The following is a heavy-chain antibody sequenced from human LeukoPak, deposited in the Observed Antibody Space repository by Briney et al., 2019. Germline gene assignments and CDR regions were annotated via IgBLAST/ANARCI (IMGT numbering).Heavy chain of an antibody. CDR3: AKEGTAXKPXXLDH. CDR2: IRYDGSDK. J-gene: IGHJ4*02. D-gene: IGHD1/OR15-1a*01. V-gene: IGHV3-30*02. CDR1: GFIFTDCG. Sequence: PGGSLRLSCAASGFIFTDCGMHWVRQAPGKGLEWLTFIRYDGSDKYYADSVKGRFTISRDNSKNTLYLQMNSLTSEETAVYYCAKEGTAXKPXXLDHXGQGILVTVSS.